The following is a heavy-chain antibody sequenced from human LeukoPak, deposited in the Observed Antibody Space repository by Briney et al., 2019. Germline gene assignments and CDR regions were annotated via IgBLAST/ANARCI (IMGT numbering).Heavy chain of an antibody. CDR2: ISYDGSNK. CDR1: GFTFSSYS. CDR3: AKDQAIKFDCSGGSCYHNWFDP. V-gene: IGHV3-30*18. D-gene: IGHD2-15*01. J-gene: IGHJ5*02. Sequence: PGGSLRLSCAASGFTFSSYSMNWVRQAPGKGLEWVAVISYDGSNKYYADSVKGRFTISRDNSKNTLYLQMNSLRAEDTAVYYCAKDQAIKFDCSGGSCYHNWFDPWGQGTLVTVSS.